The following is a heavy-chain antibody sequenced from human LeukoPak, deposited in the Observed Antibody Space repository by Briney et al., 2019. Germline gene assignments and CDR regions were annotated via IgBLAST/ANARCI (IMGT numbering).Heavy chain of an antibody. Sequence: EGSLILSCAASGFTFSSYAMSWVRQAPGKGLEWVSAISGSGGSTYYADSVKGRFTISRDNSKNTLYLQMNSLRAEDTAVYYCAKMGRWYYFDYWGQGTLVTVSS. V-gene: IGHV3-23*01. J-gene: IGHJ4*02. D-gene: IGHD5-24*01. CDR3: AKMGRWYYFDY. CDR2: ISGSGGST. CDR1: GFTFSSYA.